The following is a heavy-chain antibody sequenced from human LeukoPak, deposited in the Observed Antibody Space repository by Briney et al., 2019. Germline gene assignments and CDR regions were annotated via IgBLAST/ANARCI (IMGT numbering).Heavy chain of an antibody. CDR1: GFTFSSYW. Sequence: GGSLRLSCADSGFTFSSYWMSWVRQAPGKGLEWVANIKQGGSEKYYVDSVKGRFTISRDNAKNSLYLQINSLRVEDTAVYYCARDRGWYDYWGQGTLVTVSS. CDR2: IKQGGSEK. V-gene: IGHV3-7*03. D-gene: IGHD6-19*01. J-gene: IGHJ4*02. CDR3: ARDRGWYDY.